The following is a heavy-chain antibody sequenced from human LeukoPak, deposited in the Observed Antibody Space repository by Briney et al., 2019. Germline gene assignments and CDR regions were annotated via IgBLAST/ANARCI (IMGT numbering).Heavy chain of an antibody. Sequence: ASVKVSCKVSGYTLTGLSMHWVRQAPGKGLEWMGGFDPEDGETIYAQKFQGRVTMTEDTSTDTAYMELSSLRSEDTAVYYCATLDYGGNPANDAFDIWGQGTMVTVSS. V-gene: IGHV1-24*01. CDR3: ATLDYGGNPANDAFDI. J-gene: IGHJ3*02. CDR2: FDPEDGET. D-gene: IGHD4-23*01. CDR1: GYTLTGLS.